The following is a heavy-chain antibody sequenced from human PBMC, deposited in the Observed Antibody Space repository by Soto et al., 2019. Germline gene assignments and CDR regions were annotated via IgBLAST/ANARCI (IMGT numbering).Heavy chain of an antibody. Sequence: EVRLVESGGGLVQPGGSLRLSCEASGFTFSSNNLNWVRQAPGKGLEWVSYISFSSSNIYYADSVKGRFTISRDNAKNSLYLQINSQRDEDTAVYYCARAPGESGSYYGFFYYWGNGTLVTVSS. CDR1: GFTFSSNN. CDR2: ISFSSSNI. V-gene: IGHV3-48*02. D-gene: IGHD1-26*01. CDR3: ARAPGESGSYYGFFYY. J-gene: IGHJ4*01.